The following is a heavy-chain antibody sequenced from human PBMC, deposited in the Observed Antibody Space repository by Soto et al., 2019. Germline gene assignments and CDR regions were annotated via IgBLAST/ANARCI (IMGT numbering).Heavy chain of an antibody. V-gene: IGHV3-21*01. CDR1: GLTFSSYS. CDR3: ARVSFRPPYYYGMDV. J-gene: IGHJ6*02. CDR2: ISSSSSYI. Sequence: GGSLRLSCAASGLTFSSYSMNWVRQAPGKGLEWVSSISSSSSYIYYADSVKGRFTISRDNAKNSLYLQMNSLRAEDTAVYYCARVSFRPPYYYGMDVWGQGTTVTVSS.